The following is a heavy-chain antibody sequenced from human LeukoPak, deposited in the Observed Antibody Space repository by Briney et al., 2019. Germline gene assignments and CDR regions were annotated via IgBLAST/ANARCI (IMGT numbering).Heavy chain of an antibody. D-gene: IGHD6-25*01. CDR1: GFTFSSYA. CDR2: ISLDGATT. V-gene: IGHV3-23*01. Sequence: GGSLRLSCAASGFTFSSYAMSWVRQAPGKGLKWVSGISLDGATTYYAGSVEGRFTISRDNSKNTLYLQMNSLRAEDTAVYYCAKDRGLRFDPWGQGTLVTVSS. J-gene: IGHJ5*02. CDR3: AKDRGLRFDP.